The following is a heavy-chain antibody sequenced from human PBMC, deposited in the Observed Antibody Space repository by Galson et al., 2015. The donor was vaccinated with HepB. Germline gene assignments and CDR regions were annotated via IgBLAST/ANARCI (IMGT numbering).Heavy chain of an antibody. CDR2: ITNDGVGT. V-gene: IGHV3-64D*06. D-gene: IGHD3-9*01. Sequence: SLRLSCAASGFTFRSYAMHWVRQAPGRGLEYISGITNDGVGTNYADSVNGRFTISRDNARKSLNLQVTSLRPEDTALYYCVKEDILSGFSVGSFHVWGQGTMVTVSS. CDR3: VKEDILSGFSVGSFHV. J-gene: IGHJ3*01. CDR1: GFTFRSYA.